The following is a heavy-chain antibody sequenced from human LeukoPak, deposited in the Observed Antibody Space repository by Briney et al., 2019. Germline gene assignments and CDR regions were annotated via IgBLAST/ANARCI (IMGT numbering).Heavy chain of an antibody. V-gene: IGHV1-3*03. Sequence: ASVKVSCKASGYTFTSYAMHWVRQAPGQRLEWMGWINAGNGNTKYSQEFQGRVTITRDTSASTAYMELSSLRSEDMAVYYCARETNMVRGVHFDYWGQGTLVTVSS. J-gene: IGHJ4*02. CDR1: GYTFTSYA. CDR3: ARETNMVRGVHFDY. D-gene: IGHD3-10*01. CDR2: INAGNGNT.